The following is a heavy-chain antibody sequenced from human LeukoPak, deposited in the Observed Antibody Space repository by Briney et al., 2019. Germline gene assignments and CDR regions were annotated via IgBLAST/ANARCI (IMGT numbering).Heavy chain of an antibody. D-gene: IGHD5-12*01. CDR3: ARGAGDSGYDFFDY. V-gene: IGHV4-59*01. CDR2: IYYSGST. J-gene: IGHJ4*02. Sequence: PSETLSLTCTVSGGSISSYYWSWIRQPPGKGLEWIGYIYYSGSTNYNPSLKSRVTISVDTSKNQFSLKLSSVTAADTAAYYCARGAGDSGYDFFDYWGQGTLVTVSS. CDR1: GGSISSYY.